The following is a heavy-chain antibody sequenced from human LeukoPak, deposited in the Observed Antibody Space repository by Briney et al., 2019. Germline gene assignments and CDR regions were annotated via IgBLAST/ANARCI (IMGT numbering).Heavy chain of an antibody. CDR3: ASPVHYYDSSGLDY. V-gene: IGHV1-69*13. Sequence: ASVKVSCKASGGTFSSYAISWVRQAPGQGLEWMGGIIPIFGTANYAQRFQGRVTITADESTSTAYMELSSLRSEDTAVYYCASPVHYYDSSGLDYWGQGTLVTVSS. CDR1: GGTFSSYA. CDR2: IIPIFGTA. D-gene: IGHD3-22*01. J-gene: IGHJ4*02.